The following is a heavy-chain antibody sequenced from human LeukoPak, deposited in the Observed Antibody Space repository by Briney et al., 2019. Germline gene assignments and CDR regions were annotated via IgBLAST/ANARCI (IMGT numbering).Heavy chain of an antibody. CDR3: ARANYDSSGYFDY. CDR2: INHSGST. D-gene: IGHD3-22*01. CDR1: GESFSGYF. V-gene: IGHV4-34*01. J-gene: IGHJ4*02. Sequence: SETLSLTCAVYGESFSGYFWSWIRQPPGKGLEWIGEINHSGSTNYNPSLKSRVTISVDTSKNQFSLKLSSVTAADTAVYYCARANYDSSGYFDYWGQGTLVTVSS.